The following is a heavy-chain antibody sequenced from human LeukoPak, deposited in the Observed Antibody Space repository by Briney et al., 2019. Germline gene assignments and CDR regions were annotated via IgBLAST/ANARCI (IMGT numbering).Heavy chain of an antibody. J-gene: IGHJ4*02. CDR1: GFNFNDYA. Sequence: QPGGSLRLSCTASGFNFNDYAMHWVRQASGQGLEWVSGISWNSGSRHHADSVKGRFSISRDNAKNSLYLEMNSLRVEDTALYYCAKAADGYNSDYFDLWGQGIPVTVSS. D-gene: IGHD5-24*01. CDR2: ISWNSGSR. V-gene: IGHV3-9*01. CDR3: AKAADGYNSDYFDL.